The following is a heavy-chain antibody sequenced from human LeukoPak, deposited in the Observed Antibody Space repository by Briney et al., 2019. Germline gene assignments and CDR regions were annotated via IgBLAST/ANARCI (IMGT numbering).Heavy chain of an antibody. CDR2: IYHSGST. CDR1: GGSISSSNW. Sequence: KPSGTLSLTCAVSGGSISSSNWWSWVRQPPGKGLEWIGEIYHSGSTNYNPSLKSRVTISVDKSKNQFSLKLSSVTAADTAVYYCAREDSGYPYYYGMDVWGQGTTVTVSS. CDR3: AREDSGYPYYYGMDV. D-gene: IGHD5-12*01. J-gene: IGHJ6*02. V-gene: IGHV4-4*02.